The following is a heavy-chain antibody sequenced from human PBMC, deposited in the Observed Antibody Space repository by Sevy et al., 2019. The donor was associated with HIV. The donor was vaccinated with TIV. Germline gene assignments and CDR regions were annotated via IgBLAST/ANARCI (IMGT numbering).Heavy chain of an antibody. D-gene: IGHD3-10*01. CDR2: ISSSGSSI. J-gene: IGHJ3*01. Sequence: GESLKISCAASGFTFSSYEMNWVRQAPGKGLEWVSYISSSGSSIYYADSVKGRFTISRDNAKNSQYLQMNSLRAEDTAVYYCARPYGSGSWEAFDLWGQGTMVTVSS. CDR3: ARPYGSGSWEAFDL. CDR1: GFTFSSYE. V-gene: IGHV3-48*03.